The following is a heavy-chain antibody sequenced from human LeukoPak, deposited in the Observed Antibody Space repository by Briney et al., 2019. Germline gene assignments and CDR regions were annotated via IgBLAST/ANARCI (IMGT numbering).Heavy chain of an antibody. CDR2: IKQDGSEK. V-gene: IGHV3-7*01. Sequence: PGGSLRLSCAASGFPFNYYSMNWVRQTPGKGLEWVANIKQDGSEKYYVDSVKGRFTISRDNAKNSLYLQMNSLRAEDTAVYYCARDHEWELLPTDYWGQGTLVTVSS. D-gene: IGHD1-26*01. CDR1: GFPFNYYS. J-gene: IGHJ4*02. CDR3: ARDHEWELLPTDY.